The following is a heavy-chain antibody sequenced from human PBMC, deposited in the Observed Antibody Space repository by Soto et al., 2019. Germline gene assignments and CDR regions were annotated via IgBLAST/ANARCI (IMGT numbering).Heavy chain of an antibody. CDR2: IYYTGYT. Sequence: QVQLQESGPGLVKPSQTLSLTCTVSGGSISSGGTGSYWTWIRQLPGKGLEWIGYIYYTGYTYYNPSLKSRPTISIDTSGNQFSLKLTSVTAADTAVYFCASGHDAYKVRYWGQGTLVTVSS. J-gene: IGHJ4*02. D-gene: IGHD1-1*01. CDR1: GGSISSGGTGSY. V-gene: IGHV4-31*03. CDR3: ASGHDAYKVRY.